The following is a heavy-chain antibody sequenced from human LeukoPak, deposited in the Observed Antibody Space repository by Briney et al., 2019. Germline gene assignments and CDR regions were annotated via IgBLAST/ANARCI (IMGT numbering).Heavy chain of an antibody. CDR2: IWYDGRNK. CDR3: PRGGRLGSGSDYFDY. Sequence: PGGSLRLSCAASGFTFSNYDMHWVRQAPGKGLEWVAVIWYDGRNKYYADSVKGRFTISRDNSKSTLYVQMNSLRAEDTAVYYCPRGGRLGSGSDYFDYWGQGTLVTVSS. CDR1: GFTFSNYD. V-gene: IGHV3-33*01. J-gene: IGHJ4*02. D-gene: IGHD3-10*01.